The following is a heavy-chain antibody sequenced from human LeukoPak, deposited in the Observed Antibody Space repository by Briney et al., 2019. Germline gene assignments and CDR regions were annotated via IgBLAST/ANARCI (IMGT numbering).Heavy chain of an antibody. Sequence: GESLKISCKGFGYSFTSYWIGWVRQMPGKGLECKGLIYPGYSDTRYSPSFQGQVTISADKSISTAYLQWSSLKASDTAMYYCARHETGPYFDYWGQGTLVTVSS. CDR3: ARHETGPYFDY. V-gene: IGHV5-51*01. CDR1: GYSFTSYW. D-gene: IGHD1-1*01. CDR2: IYPGYSDT. J-gene: IGHJ4*02.